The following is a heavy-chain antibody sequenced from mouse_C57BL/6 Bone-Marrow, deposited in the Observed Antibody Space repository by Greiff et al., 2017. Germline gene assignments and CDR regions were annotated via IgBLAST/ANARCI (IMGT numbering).Heavy chain of an antibody. CDR1: GFTFSDYY. CDR2: ISNGGGST. V-gene: IGHV5-12*01. J-gene: IGHJ2*01. CDR3: ARGTDY. Sequence: EVKLVESGGGLVQPGGSLKLSCAASGFTFSDYYMYWVRQTPEKRLEWVAYISNGGGSTYYPDTVKGRFTISRDNAKNTLYLQMSRLKSEDTAMYYCARGTDYWGQGTTLTVSS.